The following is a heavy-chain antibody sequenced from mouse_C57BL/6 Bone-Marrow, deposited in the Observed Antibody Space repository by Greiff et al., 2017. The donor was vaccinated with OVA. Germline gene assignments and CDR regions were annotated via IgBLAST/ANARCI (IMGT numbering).Heavy chain of an antibody. CDR3: ARRGRGWFAY. CDR2: IDPSDSYT. Sequence: QVQLQQPGAELVKPGASVKLSCKASGYTFTSYWMQWVKQRPGQGLEWIGGIDPSDSYTNYNQKFKGKATLTVDTSSSTAYMQLSSLTSEDSAVYYCARRGRGWFAYWGQGTLVTVSA. J-gene: IGHJ3*01. CDR1: GYTFTSYW. V-gene: IGHV1-50*01.